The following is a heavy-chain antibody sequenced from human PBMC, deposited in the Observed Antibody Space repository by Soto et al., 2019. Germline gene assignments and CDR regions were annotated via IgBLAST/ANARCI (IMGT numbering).Heavy chain of an antibody. D-gene: IGHD2-2*01. CDR3: ARVVPAGTQRDNWFDP. V-gene: IGHV5-51*01. CDR1: GYRFTSYW. Sequence: GESLKISCKGSGYRFTSYWIGWVRQMPGKVLEWMGIIYPGDSDTRYSPSFQGQVTISADKSISTAYLQWSSLKASDSALYFCARVVPAGTQRDNWFDPWGQGXLVTV. CDR2: IYPGDSDT. J-gene: IGHJ5*02.